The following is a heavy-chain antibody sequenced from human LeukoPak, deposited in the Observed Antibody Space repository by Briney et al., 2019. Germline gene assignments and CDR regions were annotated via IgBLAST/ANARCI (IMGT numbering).Heavy chain of an antibody. CDR3: AREGSGMDV. D-gene: IGHD3-10*01. CDR2: ISSSSSYI. V-gene: IGHV3-21*01. CDR1: GFTFSSYA. J-gene: IGHJ6*02. Sequence: GGSLRRSGAASGFTFSSYAMSWVRQAPGQGLEWVSSISSSSSYIYYADSVKGRFTISRDNAKNSLYLPMNSLRAEDTAVYYCAREGSGMDVWGQGTTVTVSS.